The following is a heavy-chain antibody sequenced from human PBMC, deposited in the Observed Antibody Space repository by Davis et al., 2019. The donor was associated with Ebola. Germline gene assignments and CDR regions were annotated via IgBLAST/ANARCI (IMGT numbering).Heavy chain of an antibody. CDR1: GFTFSSYA. Sequence: GESLKISCAASGFTFSSYAMHWVRQAPGKGLEWVAVISYDGSNKYYADSVKGRFTISRDNSKNTLYLQMNSLRAEDTAVYYCARGTPAVTTLDYWGQGTLVTVSS. D-gene: IGHD4-17*01. CDR3: ARGTPAVTTLDY. J-gene: IGHJ4*02. CDR2: ISYDGSNK. V-gene: IGHV3-30-3*01.